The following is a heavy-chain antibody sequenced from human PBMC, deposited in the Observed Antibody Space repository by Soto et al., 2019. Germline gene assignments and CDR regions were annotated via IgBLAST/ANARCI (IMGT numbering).Heavy chain of an antibody. CDR1: GGSISSGGYS. Sequence: SETLSLTCTVSGGSISSGGYSWSWIRQPPGKGLEWIGYIYHSGSTYYSPSLKSRVTISVDRSKNQFSLKLSSVTAADTAVYYCARGPETAQTIYDNWFDPWGQGTLVTVSS. V-gene: IGHV4-30-2*01. J-gene: IGHJ5*02. D-gene: IGHD3-16*01. CDR3: ARGPETAQTIYDNWFDP. CDR2: IYHSGST.